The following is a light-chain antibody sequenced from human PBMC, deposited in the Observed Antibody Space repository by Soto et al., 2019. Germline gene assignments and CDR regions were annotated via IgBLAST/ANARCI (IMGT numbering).Light chain of an antibody. CDR3: QTWGTGIHVV. J-gene: IGLJ2*01. V-gene: IGLV4-69*01. Sequence: QSVPTQSPSASASLGASVKLTCTLSSGHISYAIAWHQQQPEKGPRYLMKLDSDGSHTKGDAIPDRFSGSSSGAERYLTISSLQSEDEADYYCQTWGTGIHVVFGGGTKLTVL. CDR1: SGHISYA. CDR2: LDSDGSH.